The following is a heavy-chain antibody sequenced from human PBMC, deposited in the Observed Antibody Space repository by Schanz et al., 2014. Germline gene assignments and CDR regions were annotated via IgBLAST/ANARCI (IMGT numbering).Heavy chain of an antibody. CDR2: IKPDGSEK. CDR1: GFTFTNAW. Sequence: EVQLVESGGGLVKPGGSLRLSCVVSGFTFTNAWMSWVRQAPGKGLEWVGIIKPDGSEKFYVDSVKGRFTISRDNAKNLMYLHLNSLRAEDTAVYYCARVRAYDYGAEAHGMDVWGHGTTVTFSS. CDR3: ARVRAYDYGAEAHGMDV. D-gene: IGHD4-17*01. V-gene: IGHV3-7*01. J-gene: IGHJ6*02.